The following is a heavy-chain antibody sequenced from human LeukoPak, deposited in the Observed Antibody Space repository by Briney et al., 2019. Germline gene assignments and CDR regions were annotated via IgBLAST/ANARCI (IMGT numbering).Heavy chain of an antibody. Sequence: GGSLRLSCAASGFTFSNYAMSWVRQARGNGLEWVSAISGSGGSTYYADSVKGRFTISRDNSKNTLYLQMNSLRAEDTAVYYCAKDVGVYYYGSRNTLGIETNWFDPWGQGTLVTVSS. CDR2: ISGSGGST. J-gene: IGHJ5*02. V-gene: IGHV3-23*01. D-gene: IGHD3-10*01. CDR3: AKDVGVYYYGSRNTLGIETNWFDP. CDR1: GFTFSNYA.